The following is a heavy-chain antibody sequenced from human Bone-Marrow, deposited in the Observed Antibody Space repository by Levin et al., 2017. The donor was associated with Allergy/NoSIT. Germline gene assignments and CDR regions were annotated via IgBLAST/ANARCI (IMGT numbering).Heavy chain of an antibody. J-gene: IGHJ4*02. CDR2: INWNSNTR. CDR1: GFTFDDFA. Sequence: LSLTCAASGFTFDDFAMHWVRQAPEKGLEWVSGINWNSNTRDYADSVKGRFTISRDNAKNSLYLQMNNLRPEDTAFYYCAKVPSSFVGSFYFQYWGRGILVTVSS. CDR3: AKVPSSFVGSFYFQY. V-gene: IGHV3-9*01. D-gene: IGHD3-16*01.